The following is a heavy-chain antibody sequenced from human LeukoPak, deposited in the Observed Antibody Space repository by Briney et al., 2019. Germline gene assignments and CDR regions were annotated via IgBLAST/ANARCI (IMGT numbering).Heavy chain of an antibody. Sequence: SETLSLTCTVSGGSIISTRYYWGWIRQPPGEGLEWIGSIYYIGSTYYNPSLKSRVTISVDTSKNQFSLKLRSVTAADTAVYYCARHVNSNGSPSDYWGQGTLVTVSS. D-gene: IGHD1-26*01. J-gene: IGHJ4*02. CDR2: IYYIGST. CDR3: ARHVNSNGSPSDY. CDR1: GGSIISTRYY. V-gene: IGHV4-39*01.